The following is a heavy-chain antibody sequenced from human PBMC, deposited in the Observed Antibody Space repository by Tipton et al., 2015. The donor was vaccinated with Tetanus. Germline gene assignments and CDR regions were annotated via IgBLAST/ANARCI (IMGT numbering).Heavy chain of an antibody. V-gene: IGHV4-30-2*01. Sequence: TLSLTCAVSGVSIRNGGYSWNWIRQPAGKGLEWIGYTYHTGGTYYNPSLKSRVTISVDRSSDQFSLRLTSVTAADTAVYYCARAGMVTDDRSKFDSWGRGSLVSVSS. CDR2: TYHTGGT. CDR3: ARAGMVTDDRSKFDS. J-gene: IGHJ4*02. D-gene: IGHD2-21*02. CDR1: GVSIRNGGYS.